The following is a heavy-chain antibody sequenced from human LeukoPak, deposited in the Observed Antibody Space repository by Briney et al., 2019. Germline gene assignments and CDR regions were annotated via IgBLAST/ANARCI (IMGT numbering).Heavy chain of an antibody. Sequence: PGRSLRLSCAASGFTFSSFGMHWVRQAPGKGLEWVAIIWPDGSNEVYIESVKGRFTISRDNSKNTLYLHMNSLRGEDTAMYYCARGCGGGPGCYILDYWGQGTLVTVSS. J-gene: IGHJ4*02. CDR1: GFTFSSFG. CDR3: ARGCGGGPGCYILDY. V-gene: IGHV3-33*01. CDR2: IWPDGSNE. D-gene: IGHD2-21*01.